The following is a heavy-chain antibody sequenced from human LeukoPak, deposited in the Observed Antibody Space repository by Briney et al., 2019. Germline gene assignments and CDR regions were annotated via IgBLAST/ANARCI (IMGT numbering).Heavy chain of an antibody. V-gene: IGHV6-1*01. J-gene: IGHJ5*02. CDR1: GDSFSSSSAA. CDR2: TYYRSKWYN. D-gene: IGHD5-24*01. Sequence: SQTLSLTCALSGDSFSSSSAAWNWLRQSPSRGLEWLGRTYYRSKWYNDYAVSVKSRITINPDTSKNQFSLQLNSVTPEDTAVYYCARDLGDGYNWFDPWGQGTLVTVSS. CDR3: ARDLGDGYNWFDP.